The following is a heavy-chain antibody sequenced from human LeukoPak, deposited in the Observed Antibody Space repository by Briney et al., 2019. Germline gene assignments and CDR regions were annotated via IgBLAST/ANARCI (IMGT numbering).Heavy chain of an antibody. D-gene: IGHD4-17*01. CDR3: ARANGDYAYYYYYYMDV. J-gene: IGHJ6*03. Sequence: ASVKVSCKASGYTFTSYYMHWVRQAPGQGLEWMGIINPSGGSTSYAQKFQGRVTMTRDTSTSTVYMELSSLRSEDTAVYYCARANGDYAYYYYYYMDVWGKGTTVTVSS. V-gene: IGHV1-46*01. CDR1: GYTFTSYY. CDR2: INPSGGST.